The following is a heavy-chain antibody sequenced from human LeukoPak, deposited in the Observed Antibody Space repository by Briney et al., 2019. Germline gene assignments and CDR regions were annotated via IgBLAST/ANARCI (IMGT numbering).Heavy chain of an antibody. V-gene: IGHV3-11*04. CDR3: ARDRRVDTASGVYGGNSDDYYYYMDV. CDR2: ISSSGSTI. CDR1: GFTFSDYY. D-gene: IGHD4-23*01. J-gene: IGHJ6*03. Sequence: PGGSLGLSCAASGFTFSDYYMSWIRQAPGKGLEWVSYISSSGSTIYYADSVKGRFTISRDNAKNSLYLQMNSLRAEDTAVYYCARDRRVDTASGVYGGNSDDYYYYMDVWGKGTTVTVSS.